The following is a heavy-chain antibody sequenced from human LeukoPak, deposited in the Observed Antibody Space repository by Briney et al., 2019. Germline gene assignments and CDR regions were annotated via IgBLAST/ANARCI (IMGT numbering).Heavy chain of an antibody. J-gene: IGHJ6*02. V-gene: IGHV3-48*01. CDR3: ARIHSSSWYGESGYGMDV. Sequence: GGSLRLSCAASGFTFSSYSMNWVRQAPGKGLEWVSYSSSSSTIYYADSVKGRFTISRDNAKNSLYLQMNSLRAEDTAVYYCARIHSSSWYGESGYGMDVWGQGTTVTVSS. CDR1: GFTFSSYS. CDR2: SSSSSTI. D-gene: IGHD6-13*01.